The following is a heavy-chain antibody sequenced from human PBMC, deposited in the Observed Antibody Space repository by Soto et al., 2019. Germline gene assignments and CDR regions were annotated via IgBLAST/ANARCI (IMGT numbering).Heavy chain of an antibody. CDR3: AREMTTPTDYYYYYMDV. CDR1: GGSISSSSYY. J-gene: IGHJ6*03. CDR2: IYYSGST. V-gene: IGHV4-39*02. Sequence: SETLSLTCTVSGGSISSSSYYLGWIRQPPGKGLEWIGSIYYSGSTYYNPSLKSRVTISVDTSKNQFSLKLSSVTAADTAVYYCAREMTTPTDYYYYYMDVWGKGTTVTVSS.